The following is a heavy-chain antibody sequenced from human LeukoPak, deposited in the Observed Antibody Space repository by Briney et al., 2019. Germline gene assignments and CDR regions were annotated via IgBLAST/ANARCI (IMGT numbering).Heavy chain of an antibody. J-gene: IGHJ3*02. Sequence: KSSETLSLTCTVSGYSISSGYYWGWIRQPPGKGLEWIGSIYHSGSTYYNPSLKSRVTISVDTSKNQFSLKLSSVTAADTAVYYCAIDTYYYDSSGYYPHDAFDIWGQGTMVTVSS. CDR2: IYHSGST. V-gene: IGHV4-38-2*02. D-gene: IGHD3-22*01. CDR1: GYSISSGYY. CDR3: AIDTYYYDSSGYYPHDAFDI.